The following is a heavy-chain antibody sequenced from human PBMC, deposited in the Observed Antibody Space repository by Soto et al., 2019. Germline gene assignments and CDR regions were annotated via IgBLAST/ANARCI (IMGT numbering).Heavy chain of an antibody. Sequence: QLQLQESGPGLVKPSETLSLTCTVSGGSISSSSYYWGWIRQPPGKGLEWIGSIYYSGSTYYNPSLKGRITISEATSKNQFSLKLSSVTAADTAVYYCARLAAVAGTADWGQGTLVTVSS. CDR1: GGSISSSSYY. CDR2: IYYSGST. CDR3: ARLAAVAGTAD. J-gene: IGHJ4*02. D-gene: IGHD6-19*01. V-gene: IGHV4-39*01.